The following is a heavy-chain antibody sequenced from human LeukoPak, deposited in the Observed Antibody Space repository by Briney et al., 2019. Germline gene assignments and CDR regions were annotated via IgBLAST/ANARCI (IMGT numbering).Heavy chain of an antibody. V-gene: IGHV1-8*01. J-gene: IGHJ6*03. CDR1: GYTFTSYD. Sequence: ATVKVSCKASGYTFTSYDINWVRQATGQGLEWMGWMNPNSGNTGYAQKFQGRVTMTRNTSISTAYMELSSLRSEDTAVYYCARGPPILYDILTGYPPHDMDVWGKGTTVTVSS. CDR3: ARGPPILYDILTGYPPHDMDV. D-gene: IGHD3-9*01. CDR2: MNPNSGNT.